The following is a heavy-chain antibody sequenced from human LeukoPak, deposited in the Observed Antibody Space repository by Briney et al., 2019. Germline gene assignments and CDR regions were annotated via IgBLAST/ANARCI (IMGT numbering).Heavy chain of an antibody. D-gene: IGHD3-16*01. CDR2: IYFSGST. CDR1: GGSISSYY. CDR3: ARAQEGGWFDP. Sequence: SETLSLTCSVSGGSISSYYWSWIRQPPGKGLEWIGYIYFSGSTNYNPSLKSRVTISVDTSKNQFSLKLSSVTAADTAVYYCARAQEGGWFDPWGQGTLVTVSS. J-gene: IGHJ5*02. V-gene: IGHV4-59*01.